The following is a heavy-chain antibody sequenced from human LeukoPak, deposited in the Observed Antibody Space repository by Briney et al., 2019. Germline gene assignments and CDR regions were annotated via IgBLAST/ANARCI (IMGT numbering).Heavy chain of an antibody. D-gene: IGHD6-6*01. CDR2: IYYSGNT. CDR3: ARQSVRAIAIAARPGNYFDY. Sequence: SETLSLTCTVSGGSISSSSDYWGWIRQPPGKGLEWIGSIYYSGNTYYNPSLKSRVTISLDTSKNQFSLKLSSVTAADTAVYYCARQSVRAIAIAARPGNYFDYWGQGTLSPSPQ. CDR1: GGSISSSSDY. V-gene: IGHV4-39*01. J-gene: IGHJ4*02.